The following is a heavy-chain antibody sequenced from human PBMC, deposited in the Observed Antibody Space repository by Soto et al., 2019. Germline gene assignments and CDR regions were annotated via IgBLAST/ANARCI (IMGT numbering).Heavy chain of an antibody. J-gene: IGHJ5*02. D-gene: IGHD3-9*01. CDR3: ARDIWGYYDILNNNNWFDP. Sequence: GASVKVSCKASGYTFTGYYMHWVRQAPGQGLEWMGWINPNSGGTNYAQKFQGWVTMTRDTSISTAYMELSRLRSDDTAVYYCARDIWGYYDILNNNNWFDPWGQGTLVTVSS. CDR2: INPNSGGT. V-gene: IGHV1-2*04. CDR1: GYTFTGYY.